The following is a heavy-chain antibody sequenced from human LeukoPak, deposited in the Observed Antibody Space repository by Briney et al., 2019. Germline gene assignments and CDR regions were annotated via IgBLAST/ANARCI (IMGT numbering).Heavy chain of an antibody. D-gene: IGHD3-9*01. CDR1: GFTFSSYG. CDR2: ISYDGSNK. CDR3: AKEILRYFDWLPPDYYGMDV. Sequence: GRSLRLSCAASGFTFSSYGMHWVRQGPAKGLEWVAVISYDGSNKYYADSVKGRFTISRDNSKNTMYLQMNSLRAEDTAVYYCAKEILRYFDWLPPDYYGMDVWGKGTTVTVSS. J-gene: IGHJ6*04. V-gene: IGHV3-30*18.